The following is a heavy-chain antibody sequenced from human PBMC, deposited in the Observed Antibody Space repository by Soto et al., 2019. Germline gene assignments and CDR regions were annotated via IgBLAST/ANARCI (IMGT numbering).Heavy chain of an antibody. V-gene: IGHV3-23*01. J-gene: IGHJ4*02. CDR2: ISGSGGST. D-gene: IGHD6-19*01. CDR3: AKAPAWYSSGWYEAH. CDR1: GFTFSSYA. Sequence: PGGSLRLSCAASGFTFSSYAMCWVRQAPGKGLEWVSAISGSGGSTYYADSVKGRFTISRDNSKNTLYLQMNSLRAEDTAVYYCAKAPAWYSSGWYEAHRGQGTLVTVSS.